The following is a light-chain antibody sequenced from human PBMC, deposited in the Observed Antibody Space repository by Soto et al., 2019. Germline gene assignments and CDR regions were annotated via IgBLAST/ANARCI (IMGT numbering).Light chain of an antibody. J-gene: IGKJ1*01. Sequence: EIVLTQSPGTLSLSPGERATLSCRASQSVSRGYLAWYQLRPGQAPRLLIYGAFTRATGIPARFSGSGSGTEFTLTISSLQSEDFAVYHCQQYNNSPWTFGQGTKVDIK. CDR2: GAF. CDR1: QSVSRGY. CDR3: QQYNNSPWT. V-gene: IGKV3-15*01.